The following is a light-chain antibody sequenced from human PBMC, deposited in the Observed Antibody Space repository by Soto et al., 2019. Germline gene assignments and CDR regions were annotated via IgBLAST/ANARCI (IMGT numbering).Light chain of an antibody. CDR3: SSFAGTNSFV. CDR1: TSDIGAYNY. J-gene: IGLJ1*01. CDR2: EVT. V-gene: IGLV2-8*01. Sequence: QSVLTQPPSASGSAGQSVTISCTGTTSDIGAYNYVSWYQQRPGKAPKLIIYEVTRRPSGVPDRIFGSKSYTTASLTVSGLQAEDEADYYCSSFAGTNSFVFGTGTKVTVL.